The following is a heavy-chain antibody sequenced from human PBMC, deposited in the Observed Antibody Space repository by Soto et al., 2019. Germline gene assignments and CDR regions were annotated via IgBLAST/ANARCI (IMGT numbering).Heavy chain of an antibody. Sequence: ASVKVSCKASGYTFTSYDINWVRQATGQGLEWMGWMNPNSGNAGYAQKFQGRVTMTRNTSISTAYMELSSLRSEDTAVYYCARVLSKQQLVREDVNNWFDPWGQGTLVTVS. CDR1: GYTFTSYD. D-gene: IGHD6-13*01. J-gene: IGHJ5*02. CDR2: MNPNSGNA. CDR3: ARVLSKQQLVREDVNNWFDP. V-gene: IGHV1-8*01.